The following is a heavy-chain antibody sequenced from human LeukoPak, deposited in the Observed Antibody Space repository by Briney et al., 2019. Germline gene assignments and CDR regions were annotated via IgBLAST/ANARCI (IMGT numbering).Heavy chain of an antibody. D-gene: IGHD4-23*01. V-gene: IGHV1-24*01. J-gene: IGHJ4*02. Sequence: GASVKVSCKVSGYTLTELSMHWVRQAPGKGLEWMGGFDPEDGETIYAQKFQGRVTMTEDTSTDTAYMELSSLRSEDTAVYYCATDLDYGGNSGEYCWGQGTLVTVSS. CDR3: ATDLDYGGNSGEYC. CDR2: FDPEDGET. CDR1: GYTLTELS.